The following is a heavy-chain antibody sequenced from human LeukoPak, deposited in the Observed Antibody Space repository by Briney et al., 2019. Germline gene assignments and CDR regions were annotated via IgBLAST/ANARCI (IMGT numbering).Heavy chain of an antibody. CDR3: AKVRYCSGGSCHLGTNWFDP. CDR2: IKSKTDGGTT. V-gene: IGHV3-15*01. CDR1: GFTFSNAW. J-gene: IGHJ5*02. D-gene: IGHD2-15*01. Sequence: GGSLRLSCAASGFTFSNAWMSWVRQAPGKGLEWVGRIKSKTDGGTTDYAAPVKGRFTISRDDSKNTLYLQMNSLRAEDTAVYYCAKVRYCSGGSCHLGTNWFDPWGQGTLVTVSS.